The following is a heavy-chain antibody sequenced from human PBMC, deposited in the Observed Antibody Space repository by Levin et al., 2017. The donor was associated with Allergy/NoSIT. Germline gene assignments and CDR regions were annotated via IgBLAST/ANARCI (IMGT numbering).Heavy chain of an antibody. CDR1: GDSINSDSYY. CDR3: ARGLAAAIY. J-gene: IGHJ4*02. D-gene: IGHD6-13*01. Sequence: GSLRLSCTVSGDSINSDSYYWSWIRQPPGKGLEWIGYVYYSGSTSYKPSLKSRVTISLDRSKKQFSLRLTSVTASDTAVYYCARGLAAAIYWGQGTLVTVSS. CDR2: VYYSGST. V-gene: IGHV4-61*01.